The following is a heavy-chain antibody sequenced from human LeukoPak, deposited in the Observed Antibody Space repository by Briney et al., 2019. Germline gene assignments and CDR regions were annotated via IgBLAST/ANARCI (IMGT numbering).Heavy chain of an antibody. J-gene: IGHJ4*02. CDR2: IGTAGDT. CDR1: GFTFSSYD. V-gene: IGHV3-13*01. CDR3: ARVDTAMAIFDY. Sequence: PGGSLRLSCAASGFTFSSYDMHWVRQATGKGLEWVSAIGTAGDTYYPGSVKGRFTISRENAKNSLYLQMNSLRAEDTAVYYCARVDTAMAIFDYWGQGTLVTVSS. D-gene: IGHD5-18*01.